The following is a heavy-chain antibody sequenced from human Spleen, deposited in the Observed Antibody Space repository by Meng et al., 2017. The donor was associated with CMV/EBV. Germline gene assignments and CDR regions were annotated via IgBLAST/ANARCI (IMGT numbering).Heavy chain of an antibody. V-gene: IGHV1-18*01. CDR2: ISAYNGNT. D-gene: IGHD1-26*01. J-gene: IGHJ3*02. Sequence: KSSGYTFTTYGISWVRQAPGQGPEWMGWISAYNGNTNYAQTLQGRVTMTTDTSTSTAYMELRSLKSDDTAMYYCARDLVGVTSPFDIWGQGTMVTVSS. CDR3: ARDLVGVTSPFDI. CDR1: GYTFTTYG.